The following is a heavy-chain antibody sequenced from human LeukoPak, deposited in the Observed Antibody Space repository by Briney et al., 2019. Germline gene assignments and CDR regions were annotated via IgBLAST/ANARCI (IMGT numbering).Heavy chain of an antibody. J-gene: IGHJ5*02. CDR2: IYTSGST. Sequence: SETLSLTCTVSGGSISSYYWSWIRQPPGKGLEWIGYIYTSGSTNYNPSLKSRVTISVDTSKNQFSLKLSSVTAADTAVYYCARVKTVAGTSNWFDPWGQGTLVTASS. CDR1: GGSISSYY. D-gene: IGHD6-19*01. V-gene: IGHV4-4*09. CDR3: ARVKTVAGTSNWFDP.